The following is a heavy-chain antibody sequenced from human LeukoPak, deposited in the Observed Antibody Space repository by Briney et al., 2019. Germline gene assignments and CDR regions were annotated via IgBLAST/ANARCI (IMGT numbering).Heavy chain of an antibody. V-gene: IGHV3-23*01. Sequence: GGSLRLSCAASGITFGNFAMSWVRHVPEKGLEWVSTVKGGGAGAHYADSVKGRFTISRDNSRNTLYTEMNSLRAEDTAVYFCAKASSSYGNDAFDIWGQGTKVTVSS. CDR3: AKASSSYGNDAFDI. CDR1: GITFGNFA. D-gene: IGHD5-18*01. CDR2: VKGGGAGA. J-gene: IGHJ3*02.